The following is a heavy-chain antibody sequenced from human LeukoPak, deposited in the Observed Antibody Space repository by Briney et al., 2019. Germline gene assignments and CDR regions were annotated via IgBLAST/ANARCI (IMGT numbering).Heavy chain of an antibody. CDR3: TAISTTGLY. Sequence: GGSLRLSCAASGFTFSAYGMHWVRQGPGKGLEWVTYIRYDGSIKYYIDSVKGRFTISRDNSKNSMSLEMNSLRDEGTATYYCTAISTTGLYWGQGTLVTVSS. CDR2: IRYDGSIK. D-gene: IGHD1-1*01. J-gene: IGHJ4*02. CDR1: GFTFSAYG. V-gene: IGHV3-30*02.